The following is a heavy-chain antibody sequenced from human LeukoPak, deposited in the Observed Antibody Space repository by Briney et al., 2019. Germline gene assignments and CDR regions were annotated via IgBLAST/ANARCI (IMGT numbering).Heavy chain of an antibody. J-gene: IGHJ5*02. D-gene: IGHD1-1*01. CDR1: GFTFSNAW. V-gene: IGHV3-15*01. CDR2: IKSKTDGGTT. Sequence: GGSLRLSCAASGFTFSNAWMSWVRQAPGKGLEWVGRIKSKTDGGTTDYAAPVKGRFTISRDDSKNTLYLQMNSLKTEDTAVYYCTPDQPPLQLGRNWFDPWGQGTLVTVSS. CDR3: TPDQPPLQLGRNWFDP.